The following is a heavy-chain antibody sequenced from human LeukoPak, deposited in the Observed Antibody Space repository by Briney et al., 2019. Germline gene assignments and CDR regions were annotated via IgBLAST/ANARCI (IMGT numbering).Heavy chain of an antibody. CDR2: IIPIFDTP. V-gene: IGHV1-69*06. Sequence: ASVTVSCKASGGTFSTYAINWVRQAPGQGLEWMGGIIPIFDTPNYAQKFQSRVTITADKSTSTAYMELSSVRSDDTAVYYCARTSSWLFFHYFDYWGQGTLVTVSS. D-gene: IGHD6-13*01. J-gene: IGHJ4*02. CDR3: ARTSSWLFFHYFDY. CDR1: GGTFSTYA.